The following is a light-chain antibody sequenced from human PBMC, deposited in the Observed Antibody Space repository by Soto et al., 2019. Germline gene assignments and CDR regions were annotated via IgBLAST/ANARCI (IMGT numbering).Light chain of an antibody. CDR2: AAS. CDR1: HGISSY. CDR3: QRPGV. V-gene: IGKV1-9*01. J-gene: IGKJ3*01. Sequence: DIQLTQSPSLLSASVGDRVTITCRASHGISSYLAWYQQKPGKAPKLLIYAASTLQSGVPSRFSGSGSGTEFTLTISSLQPEDFATYYCQRPGVFGPGTKVDI.